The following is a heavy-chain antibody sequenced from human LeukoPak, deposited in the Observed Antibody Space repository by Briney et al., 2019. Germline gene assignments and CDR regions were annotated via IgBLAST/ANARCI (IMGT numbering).Heavy chain of an antibody. D-gene: IGHD1-14*01. J-gene: IGHJ5*02. V-gene: IGHV4-4*07. CDR2: IYTSGST. CDR3: AKGGPEASAGLSWFDP. CDR1: GGSVSSYY. Sequence: SETLSLTCTVSGGSVSSYYWSWMRQPAGKGLEWIGRIYTSGSTNYNPSLKSRVTMSVDTSKNQFSLKLNSVTAADTAVYYCAKGGPEASAGLSWFDPWGQGTLVTVSS.